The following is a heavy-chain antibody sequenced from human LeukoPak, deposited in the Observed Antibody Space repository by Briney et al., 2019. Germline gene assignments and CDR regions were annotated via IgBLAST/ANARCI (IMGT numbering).Heavy chain of an antibody. Sequence: GGSLRLSCAASGFTFSSYGMHWVRQAPGKGLEWVAVISYDGSNKYYADSVKGRFTISRDNSKNTLYLQMNSLRAEDTAVYYCANTVGATFDYWGQGTLVTVSS. D-gene: IGHD1-26*01. CDR3: ANTVGATFDY. CDR1: GFTFSSYG. V-gene: IGHV3-30*18. CDR2: ISYDGSNK. J-gene: IGHJ4*02.